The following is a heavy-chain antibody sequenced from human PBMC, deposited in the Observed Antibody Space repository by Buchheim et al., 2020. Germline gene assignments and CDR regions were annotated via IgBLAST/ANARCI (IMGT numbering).Heavy chain of an antibody. CDR2: IYNNGDT. D-gene: IGHD2-15*01. CDR3: VRASDCTGGSCYPA. J-gene: IGHJ5*02. CDR1: GGSITSNNW. Sequence: QVQLQESGPGLVKPSGTLSLTCAVSGGSITSNNWWGWVRQPPGRGLEWIGEIYNNGDTNYNPSLKSRVTISTDRSQNQFSLRLTSVTAADTAVYYCVRASDCTGGSCYPAWGQGAL. V-gene: IGHV4-4*02.